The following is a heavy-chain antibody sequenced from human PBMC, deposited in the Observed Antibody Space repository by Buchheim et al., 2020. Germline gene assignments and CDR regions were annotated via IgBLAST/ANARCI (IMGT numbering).Heavy chain of an antibody. Sequence: QLQLQESGPGLVKPSETLSLTCTVSGGSVSSSSYYWGWIRQPPGKGLEWIGTVYYSGYTYYNPSLKSRVTISVDTSKNQFSLKLSSVTAADTAVYYCARLILTGSRGKVGWFDPWGQGTL. CDR2: VYYSGYT. J-gene: IGHJ5*02. CDR3: ARLILTGSRGKVGWFDP. D-gene: IGHD3-9*01. CDR1: GGSVSSSSYY. V-gene: IGHV4-39*01.